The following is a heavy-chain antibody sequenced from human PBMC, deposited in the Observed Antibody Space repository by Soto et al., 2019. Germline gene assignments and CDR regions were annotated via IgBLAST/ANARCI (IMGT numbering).Heavy chain of an antibody. Sequence: EVQLLESGGGLVQPGGSLRLSCAASGFTFSSYAMSWVRQAPGKGLEWVSAISGSGGSTYYADSVKGRFTISRDNSKNTLYLQMNSLRADDTAVYYCAKDPESLLLWFGELSLDYWGQGTLVTVSS. CDR1: GFTFSSYA. J-gene: IGHJ4*02. CDR2: ISGSGGST. V-gene: IGHV3-23*01. D-gene: IGHD3-10*01. CDR3: AKDPESLLLWFGELSLDY.